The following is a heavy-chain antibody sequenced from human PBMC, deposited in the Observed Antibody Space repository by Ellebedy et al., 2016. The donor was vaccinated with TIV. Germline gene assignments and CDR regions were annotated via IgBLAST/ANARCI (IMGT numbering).Heavy chain of an antibody. CDR1: GFTFSGSA. J-gene: IGHJ4*02. D-gene: IGHD1-1*01. CDR3: ARDSVRPFDY. V-gene: IGHV3-73*01. CDR2: IRSKANSYAT. Sequence: GGSLRLSXAASGFTFSGSAMHWVRQASGKGLEWVGRIRSKANSYATAYAASVKGRFTISRDDSKNTAYLQMNSLKTEDTAVYYCARDSVRPFDYWGQGTLVTVSS.